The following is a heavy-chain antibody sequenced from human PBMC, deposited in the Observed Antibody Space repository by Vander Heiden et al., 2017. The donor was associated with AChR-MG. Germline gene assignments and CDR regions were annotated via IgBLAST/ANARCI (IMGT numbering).Heavy chain of an antibody. CDR3: ASLKIAARPLIRGDYYYYGMDV. CDR1: GFTFSSYS. CDR2: ISSSSSYI. V-gene: IGHV3-21*01. D-gene: IGHD6-6*01. J-gene: IGHJ6*02. Sequence: EVQLVESGGGLVKPGGSLRLSCAASGFTFSSYSMNWVRQAPGKGLEWVSSISSSSSYIYYADSVKGRFTISRDNAKNSLYLQMNSLRAEDTAVYYCASLKIAARPLIRGDYYYYGMDVWGQGPTVTVSS.